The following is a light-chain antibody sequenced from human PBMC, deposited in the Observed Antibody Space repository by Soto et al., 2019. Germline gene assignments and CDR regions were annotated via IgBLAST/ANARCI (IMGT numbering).Light chain of an antibody. V-gene: IGKV1-5*03. CDR1: QSISSW. CDR3: QQYDRYPRT. CDR2: KAS. J-gene: IGKJ4*01. Sequence: DIQMTQSPSTLSASVGDRVTITCRASQSISSWLAWYQHKPGKAPNLLIYKASSLESGVPSRFSGSGSGTEFTLTVSSLQPDDFATYYCQQYDRYPRTFGEGTKVEIK.